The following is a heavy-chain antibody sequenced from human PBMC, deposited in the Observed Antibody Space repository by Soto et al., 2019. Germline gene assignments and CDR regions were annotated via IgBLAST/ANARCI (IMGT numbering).Heavy chain of an antibody. Sequence: QVQLVQSGAEVTKPGSSVKVSCEASGGSFISYIFTWVRQAPGQGLEWMGRSIPIQGRADYALKFQDRVTITADRSKQTVNMELRSRRPEDTALYYCATSLVFVDHAYMDVWGKGTTVTVSS. V-gene: IGHV1-69*02. CDR2: SIPIQGRA. J-gene: IGHJ6*03. CDR3: ATSLVFVDHAYMDV. D-gene: IGHD2-21*01. CDR1: GGSFISYI.